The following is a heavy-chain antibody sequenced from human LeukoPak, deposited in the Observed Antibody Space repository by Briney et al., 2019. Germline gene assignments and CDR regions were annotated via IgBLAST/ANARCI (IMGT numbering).Heavy chain of an antibody. Sequence: GGSLRLSCAASGFILSDYNMNWVRQAPGKGLEWVSFIDTSGTYITYADSVKGRFTVSRDNAKNSLYLQMNSLRAEDTAVYYCTRDLSATARAYDYWGQGTLVTVYS. J-gene: IGHJ4*02. V-gene: IGHV3-21*01. CDR1: GFILSDYN. CDR3: TRDLSATARAYDY. D-gene: IGHD1-26*01. CDR2: IDTSGTYI.